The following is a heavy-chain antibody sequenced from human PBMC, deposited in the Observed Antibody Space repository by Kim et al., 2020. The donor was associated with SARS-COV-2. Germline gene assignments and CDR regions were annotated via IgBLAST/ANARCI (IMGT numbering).Heavy chain of an antibody. CDR3: ARDCSLGVVGYCSGGSYTESYYYYGMDV. Sequence: SVKVSCKASGGTFSSYAISWVRQAPGQGLEWMGGIIPIFGTANYAQKFQGRVTITADESTSTAYMELSSLRSEDTAVYYCARDCSLGVVGYCSGGSYTESYYYYGMDVWGQGTTVTVSS. D-gene: IGHD2-15*01. CDR1: GGTFSSYA. CDR2: IIPIFGTA. V-gene: IGHV1-69*13. J-gene: IGHJ6*02.